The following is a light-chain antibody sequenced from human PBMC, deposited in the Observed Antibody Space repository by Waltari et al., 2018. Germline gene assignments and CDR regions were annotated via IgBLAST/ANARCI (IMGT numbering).Light chain of an antibody. J-gene: IGLJ3*02. CDR2: QDI. CDR3: QAWDSSTVV. V-gene: IGLV3-1*01. CDR1: KLGDKY. Sequence: SYELTQPPSVSVSPGQTASITCSGDKLGDKYTCWYQQKPGQSPVLVIFQDIKRPSGIPERFSGSKSGNAATLTISGTQPMDEADYYCQAWDSSTVVFGGGTKLTVL.